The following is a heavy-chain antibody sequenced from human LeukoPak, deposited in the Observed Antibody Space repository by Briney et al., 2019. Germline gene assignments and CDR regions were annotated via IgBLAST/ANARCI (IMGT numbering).Heavy chain of an antibody. V-gene: IGHV4-34*01. CDR1: VGSFSGYY. Sequence: SETLSLTCAVYVGSFSGYYWSWIRQPPGKGLEWIGEINHSGSTNYNSSLKSRVTISVDTSKSQFSLKLSSVTAADTAVYYCARGYYGSGSHCCHMDVWGKGTTITVS. J-gene: IGHJ6*03. D-gene: IGHD3-10*01. CDR3: ARGYYGSGSHCCHMDV. CDR2: INHSGST.